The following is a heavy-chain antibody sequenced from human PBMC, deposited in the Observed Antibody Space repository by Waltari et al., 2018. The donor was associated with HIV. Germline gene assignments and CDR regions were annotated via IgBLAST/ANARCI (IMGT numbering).Heavy chain of an antibody. V-gene: IGHV4-31*03. CDR1: PGSFTSDSFY. D-gene: IGHD3-16*01. Sequence: QVQLQESGPGLVKPSQTLSLTCTVSPGSFTSDSFYWSWIRQHPGKGLEWIGYIYNSGRTYYNPSLKSRVTISLVTSKNQFSLNLSSVTAADTALYYCARGGGIPPVWGQGTLVTVSS. CDR3: ARGGGIPPV. J-gene: IGHJ4*02. CDR2: IYNSGRT.